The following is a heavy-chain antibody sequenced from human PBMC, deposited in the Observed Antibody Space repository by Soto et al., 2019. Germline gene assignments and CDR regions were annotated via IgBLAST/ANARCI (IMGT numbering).Heavy chain of an antibody. J-gene: IGHJ3*02. CDR3: ARGLSKRGYSGYDRTYAFDI. CDR2: IGTAGDT. V-gene: IGHV3-13*01. D-gene: IGHD5-12*01. Sequence: EVQLVESGGGLVQPGGSLRLSCAASGFTFSSYDMHWVRQATGKGLEWVSAIGTAGDTYYPGSVKGRFTISRENAKNSLYLQMNSLRGGDTAVYYCARGLSKRGYSGYDRTYAFDIWGQGTMVTVSS. CDR1: GFTFSSYD.